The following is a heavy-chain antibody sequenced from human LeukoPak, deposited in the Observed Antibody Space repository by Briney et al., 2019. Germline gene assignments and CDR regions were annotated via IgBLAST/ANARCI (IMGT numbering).Heavy chain of an antibody. Sequence: GGSLRLSCAASGFTFSSYGMHWVRQAPGKGLEWVALMSYDGSKKYYVDSVKGRFTISRDNSKNTLYLQMNSLRGEDTAVYYCATDQRMRLGEFSSPKFDYWGQGTGVTVSS. D-gene: IGHD3-16*02. CDR1: GFTFSSYG. CDR3: ATDQRMRLGEFSSPKFDY. CDR2: MSYDGSKK. V-gene: IGHV3-30*03. J-gene: IGHJ4*02.